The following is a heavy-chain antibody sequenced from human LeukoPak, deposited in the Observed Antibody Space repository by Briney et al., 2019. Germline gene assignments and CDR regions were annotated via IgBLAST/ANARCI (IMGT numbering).Heavy chain of an antibody. CDR1: GFTFSDFY. J-gene: IGHJ4*02. CDR2: ISGSGGKT. Sequence: PGGPLRLSCAASGFTFSDFYMTWIRQAPGKGLEWVSTISGSGGKTYYADSVKGRFTISRDNSKNTLYLQMNSLRADDTAVYYCAKKWRQPVPPYLDYWGQGTRVTVSS. V-gene: IGHV3-23*01. D-gene: IGHD5-12*01. CDR3: AKKWRQPVPPYLDY.